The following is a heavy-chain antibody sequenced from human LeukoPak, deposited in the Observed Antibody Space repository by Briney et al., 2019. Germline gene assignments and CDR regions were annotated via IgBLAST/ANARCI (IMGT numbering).Heavy chain of an antibody. J-gene: IGHJ4*02. CDR3: AVAYCGGDCYPSPDY. CDR2: ISAYNGNT. Sequence: ASVKVSCKASGYTFTSYGISWVRQAPGQGLAWMGWISAYNGNTNYAQKLQGRVTMTTDTYTSTAYMELRSLRSDDTAVYYCAVAYCGGDCYPSPDYWGQGTLVTVSS. V-gene: IGHV1-18*01. CDR1: GYTFTSYG. D-gene: IGHD2-21*01.